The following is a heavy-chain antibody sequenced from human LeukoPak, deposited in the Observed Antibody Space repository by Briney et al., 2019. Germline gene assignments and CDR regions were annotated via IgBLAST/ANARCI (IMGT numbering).Heavy chain of an antibody. CDR3: ARVVYDSSGYYVLNWFDP. J-gene: IGHJ5*02. CDR2: IIPILGIA. V-gene: IGHV1-69*02. CDR1: GGTFSSYT. D-gene: IGHD3-22*01. Sequence: GASVKVSCKASGGTFSSYTISWVRQAPGQELEWMGRIIPILGIANYAQKFQGRVTITADKSTSTAYMELSSLRSEDTAVYYCARVVYDSSGYYVLNWFDPWGQGTLVTVSS.